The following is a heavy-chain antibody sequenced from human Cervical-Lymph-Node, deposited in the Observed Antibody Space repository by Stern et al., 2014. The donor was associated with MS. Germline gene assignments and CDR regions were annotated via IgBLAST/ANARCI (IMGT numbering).Heavy chain of an antibody. Sequence: EVQLVQSGAEVKKPGESLKISCKGSGYTFTRHWIGWVRQMPGKGLEWMGVIYPGDSDTRYSPSFQGQVTISADKSINTAYLQWSSLKASDTAMYYCARFDRDTHGDFFDYWGQGALVTVSS. V-gene: IGHV5-51*03. CDR3: ARFDRDTHGDFFDY. D-gene: IGHD5-18*01. J-gene: IGHJ4*02. CDR2: IYPGDSDT. CDR1: GYTFTRHW.